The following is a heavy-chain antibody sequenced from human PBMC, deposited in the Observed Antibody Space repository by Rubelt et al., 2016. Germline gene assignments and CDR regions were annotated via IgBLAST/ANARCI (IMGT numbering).Heavy chain of an antibody. D-gene: IGHD6-13*01. J-gene: IGHJ4*02. CDR1: GFTFSSYG. CDR2: IRYGGSNK. CDR3: ARRQQLGPFDY. Sequence: QVQLVESGGGVVQPGGSLRLSCAASGFTFSSYGMHWVRQAPGKGLEWVTFIRYGGSNKYYADSVKGRFTISRDNSKNTLYLQMNSLRAEDTAVYYCARRQQLGPFDYWGQGTLVTVSS. V-gene: IGHV3-30*02.